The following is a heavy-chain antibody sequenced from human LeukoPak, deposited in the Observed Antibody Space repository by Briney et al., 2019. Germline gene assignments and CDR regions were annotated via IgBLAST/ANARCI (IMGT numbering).Heavy chain of an antibody. D-gene: IGHD1-26*01. CDR3: ARESPVGAYDY. Sequence: ASVKVSCKASGFTFTGYYMHWVRQAPGQGLEWMGRVTPNSGDTNYAQKFQGRVTMTRDTSISTAYMELSRLTSDDTAVYYCARESPVGAYDYWGQGTLVTVSS. CDR2: VTPNSGDT. J-gene: IGHJ4*02. V-gene: IGHV1-2*06. CDR1: GFTFTGYY.